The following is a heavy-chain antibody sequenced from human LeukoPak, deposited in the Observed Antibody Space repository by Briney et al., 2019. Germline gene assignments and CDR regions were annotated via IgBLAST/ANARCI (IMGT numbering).Heavy chain of an antibody. V-gene: IGHV1-18*01. CDR1: GYTFVSYG. J-gene: IGHJ5*02. Sequence: ASVKVSCKASGYTFVSYGITGVRQAPGQGLEWMGWISVHKGNRKTAQNFQGRVTMTTDSSTSTAFMELGSLRSDDTAVYYCARVPTVFGVDPEQNHFDPWGQGTLVIVSS. CDR2: ISVHKGNR. CDR3: ARVPTVFGVDPEQNHFDP. D-gene: IGHD3-3*01.